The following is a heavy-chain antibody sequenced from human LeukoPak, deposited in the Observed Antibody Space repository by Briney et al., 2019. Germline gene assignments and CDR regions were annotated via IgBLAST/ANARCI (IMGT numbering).Heavy chain of an antibody. D-gene: IGHD3-10*01. CDR3: ARVLDYYSSGSYLGGNFDY. CDR1: GFTFSSYS. CDR2: ISSSSSYI. Sequence: GGSLRLSCAASGFTFSSYSMNWVRQAPGKGLEWVSSISSSSSYIYYADSVKGRFTISRDNAKNSLYLQMNSLRAEDTAVYYCARVLDYYSSGSYLGGNFDYWGQGTLVTVSS. V-gene: IGHV3-21*01. J-gene: IGHJ4*02.